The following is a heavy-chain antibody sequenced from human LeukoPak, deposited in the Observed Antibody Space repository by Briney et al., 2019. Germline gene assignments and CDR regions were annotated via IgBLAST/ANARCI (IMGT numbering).Heavy chain of an antibody. V-gene: IGHV3-21*01. CDR3: ARVMMGATVTTFHYYCMDV. CDR2: ITSSSSHI. CDR1: GFTFSHYS. Sequence: GGSLRLSCAACGFTFSHYSIDWVRQAPGKGLERVASITSSSSHIYYADSVKGRFTISRDNAKNEVHLQMNSLRAEDTAIYYCARVMMGATVTTFHYYCMDVWGVGTTVTVSS. D-gene: IGHD4-11*01. J-gene: IGHJ6*03.